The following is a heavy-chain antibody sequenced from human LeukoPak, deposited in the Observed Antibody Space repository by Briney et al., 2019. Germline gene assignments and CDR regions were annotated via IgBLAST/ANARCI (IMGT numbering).Heavy chain of an antibody. CDR3: TTSPHDHGPRADY. Sequence: GGSLRLSCAASGFTVSSNYMSWVRQAPGKGLEWVSVIYSGGSTYYADSVKGRFTTSRDNSKNTLYLQINSLRAEDTAVYYCTTSPHDHGPRADYWGQGTLVTVSS. CDR2: IYSGGST. CDR1: GFTVSSNY. V-gene: IGHV3-66*02. D-gene: IGHD1-14*01. J-gene: IGHJ4*02.